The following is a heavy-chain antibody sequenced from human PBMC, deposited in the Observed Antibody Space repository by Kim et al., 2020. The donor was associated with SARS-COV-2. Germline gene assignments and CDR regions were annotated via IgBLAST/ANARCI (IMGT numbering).Heavy chain of an antibody. CDR3: AAWGVVAATNLRAFDI. V-gene: IGHV3-23*01. CDR2: ISGSGGST. D-gene: IGHD2-15*01. J-gene: IGHJ3*02. CDR1: GFTFSSYA. Sequence: GGSLRLSCAASGFTFSSYAMSWVRQAPGKGLEWVSAISGSGGSTYYADSVKGRFTISRDNSKNTLYLQMNSLRAEDTAVYYCAAWGVVAATNLRAFDIWGQGTMVTVSS.